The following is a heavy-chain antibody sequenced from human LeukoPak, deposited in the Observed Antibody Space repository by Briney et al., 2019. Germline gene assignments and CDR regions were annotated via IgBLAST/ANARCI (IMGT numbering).Heavy chain of an antibody. D-gene: IGHD1-26*01. CDR2: IGGNSRSI. CDR1: GFTFSIFR. J-gene: IGHJ3*01. Sequence: SGGSLRLSCAASGFTFSIFRMNWVRQAPGKGLEWVSSIGGNSRSIYYADSVKGRFTISRDNAKNSLYPQMSSLGAEDTAVYYCAREEGGSYGEAFHFWGQGTMVTVSS. CDR3: AREEGGSYGEAFHF. V-gene: IGHV3-21*01.